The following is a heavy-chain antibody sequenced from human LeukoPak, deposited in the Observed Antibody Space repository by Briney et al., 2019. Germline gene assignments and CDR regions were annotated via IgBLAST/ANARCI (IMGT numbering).Heavy chain of an antibody. CDR1: GGSFSGYY. CDR3: ARGAIFGVVISEYY. Sequence: SDTLSLTCAVYGGSFSGYYWSWIRQPPGKGLEWIGEINHSGSTNYNPSLKSRVTISVDTSKNQFSLKLSSVTAADTAVYYCARGAIFGVVISEYYWGQGTLVTVSS. J-gene: IGHJ4*02. D-gene: IGHD3-3*01. V-gene: IGHV4-34*01. CDR2: INHSGST.